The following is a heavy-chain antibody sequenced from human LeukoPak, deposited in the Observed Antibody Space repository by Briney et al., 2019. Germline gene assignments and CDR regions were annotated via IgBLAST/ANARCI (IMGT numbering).Heavy chain of an antibody. CDR2: IYYSGNT. CDR3: ARHPSSTVTKRRRSWFDP. D-gene: IGHD4-17*01. CDR1: GDSISSGNYY. J-gene: IGHJ5*02. V-gene: IGHV4-39*01. Sequence: PSETLSLTCTVSGDSISSGNYYWSWIRQPPGKGLEWIGTIYYSGNTYYNPSLRSRVTISVDTSKNQFSLKLNSVTAADTAVYYCARHPSSTVTKRRRSWFDPWGQGTLVTVSS.